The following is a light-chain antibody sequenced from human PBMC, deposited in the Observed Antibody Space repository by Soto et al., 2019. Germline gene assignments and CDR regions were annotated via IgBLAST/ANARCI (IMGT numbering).Light chain of an antibody. CDR1: QSVFYSANNKNY. CDR3: QKYYTSPPEHT. Sequence: DIVMTQSPDSLAVSLGERATINCKSSQSVFYSANNKNYLAWYQQKPGQPPRLLIYWASTRESGVPDRFSGSGSGTDFTLTISSLQAEDVAVYYCQKYYTSPPEHTFGQGTKLEI. CDR2: WAS. J-gene: IGKJ2*01. V-gene: IGKV4-1*01.